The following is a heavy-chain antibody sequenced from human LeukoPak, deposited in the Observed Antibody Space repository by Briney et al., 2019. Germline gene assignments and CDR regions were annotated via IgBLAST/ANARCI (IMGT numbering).Heavy chain of an antibody. CDR2: ISASGAIT. D-gene: IGHD4-17*01. CDR1: GFRFSNFA. J-gene: IGHJ4*02. Sequence: GGSLRLSCAASGFRFSNFAMSWVRQAPGKGLEWVSPISASGAITDYADSVKGRFTISRDNSKNRLYLQMNSPRVEDTALYYCAKGKWSTVTTSLDFWGQGTLVTVSS. CDR3: AKGKWSTVTTSLDF. V-gene: IGHV3-23*01.